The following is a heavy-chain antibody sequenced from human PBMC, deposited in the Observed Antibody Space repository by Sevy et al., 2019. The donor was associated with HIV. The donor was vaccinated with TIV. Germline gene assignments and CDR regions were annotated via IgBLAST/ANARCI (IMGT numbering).Heavy chain of an antibody. J-gene: IGHJ1*01. D-gene: IGHD3-10*01. CDR2: INRNSGGT. V-gene: IGHV1-2*02. CDR3: ARERRVRYYYFQH. CDR1: GYTFTGHY. Sequence: ASVKVSCKASGYTFTGHYMHWVRQAPGQGLEWMGWINRNSGGTNYAQKFQGRVTMTRETSISTAYMELSRLRADDTAVYYCARERRVRYYYFQHGGKGTLVTVS.